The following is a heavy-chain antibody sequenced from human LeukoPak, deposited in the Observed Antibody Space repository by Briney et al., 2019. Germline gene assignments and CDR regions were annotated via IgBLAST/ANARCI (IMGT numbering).Heavy chain of an antibody. CDR3: VGGYDPHY. D-gene: IGHD2-8*02. Sequence: GGSLRLSCAASGFTFSNFWMHWVRQAPGKGLVWVSRINSDGSDTSYADAGKGRLTISRDNAKNTLYLQMNSLRAEDTAIYYCVGGYDPHYWGQGTLVTVSS. CDR1: GFTFSNFW. CDR2: INSDGSDT. J-gene: IGHJ4*02. V-gene: IGHV3-74*01.